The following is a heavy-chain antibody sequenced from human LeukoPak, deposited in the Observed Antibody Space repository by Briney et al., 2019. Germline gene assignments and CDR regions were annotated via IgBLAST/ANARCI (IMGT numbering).Heavy chain of an antibody. CDR3: AGGRDGYSYGYEDY. Sequence: GESLKISCKGSGYSFTSYWIGWVRQLLGKGLEWMGVINPGDSDTRYSTSFQGQVTISAAKSISTAYLQWSSLKASDTAMYYCAGGRDGYSYGYEDYWGQGTLVTVSS. CDR2: INPGDSDT. V-gene: IGHV5-51*01. J-gene: IGHJ4*02. CDR1: GYSFTSYW. D-gene: IGHD5-18*01.